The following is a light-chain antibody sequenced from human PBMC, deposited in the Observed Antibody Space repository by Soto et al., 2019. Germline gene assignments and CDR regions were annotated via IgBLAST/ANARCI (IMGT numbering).Light chain of an antibody. J-gene: IGKJ2*01. Sequence: EIVMTQSPATLSVSPGERATLSCRASQSVSSNLAWYQQKPGQAPRLLIYGASTRATGIPARFSGSGSGTEFTLTINSLQSEDFAVYYCQQYSNWPPMYTFGQGTKLEIK. CDR3: QQYSNWPPMYT. V-gene: IGKV3-15*01. CDR1: QSVSSN. CDR2: GAS.